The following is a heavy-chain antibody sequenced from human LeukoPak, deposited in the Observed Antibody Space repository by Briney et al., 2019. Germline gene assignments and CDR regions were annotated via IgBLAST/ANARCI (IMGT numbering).Heavy chain of an antibody. D-gene: IGHD3-3*01. J-gene: IGHJ4*02. CDR1: GFTFDDYA. Sequence: GGSLRLSCAASGFTFDDYAMHWVRQAPGKGLEWVGRIKSKIDGGTIDYAAPVKGRFTISRDDSKNTLYLQMNSLQTEDTAVNYCIRFWFGYWGQGTLVTVSP. CDR3: IRFWFGY. V-gene: IGHV3-15*07. CDR2: IKSKIDGGTI.